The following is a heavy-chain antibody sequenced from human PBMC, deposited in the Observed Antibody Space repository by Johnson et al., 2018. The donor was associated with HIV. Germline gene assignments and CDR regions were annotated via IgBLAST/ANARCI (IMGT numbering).Heavy chain of an antibody. D-gene: IGHD1-26*01. V-gene: IGHV3-20*04. J-gene: IGHJ3*02. CDR3: ARGAQWELLIDAFDM. Sequence: VQLVESGGGVVRPGGSLRLSCAASGFTFDDYGMSWVRQAPGKGLAWVSGLNWHGGSADYADSVKGRFTISRDNAKNSLYLQMNSLRAEDTALYYCARGAQWELLIDAFDMWGQGTMVTVSS. CDR2: LNWHGGSA. CDR1: GFTFDDYG.